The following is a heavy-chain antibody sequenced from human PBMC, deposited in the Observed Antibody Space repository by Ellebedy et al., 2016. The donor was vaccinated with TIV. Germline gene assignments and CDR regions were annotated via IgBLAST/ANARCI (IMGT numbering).Heavy chain of an antibody. Sequence: GESLKISCKGSGYSFTNYWIGWVRQMPGKGLEWMGIIYPGDSDTRYSPSFQGQVTISVDKSITTAYLQWSSLKASDTAMYYCARLRAAAGLGNWFDPWGQGTLVTVSS. CDR1: GYSFTNYW. J-gene: IGHJ5*02. V-gene: IGHV5-51*01. CDR2: IYPGDSDT. D-gene: IGHD6-25*01. CDR3: ARLRAAAGLGNWFDP.